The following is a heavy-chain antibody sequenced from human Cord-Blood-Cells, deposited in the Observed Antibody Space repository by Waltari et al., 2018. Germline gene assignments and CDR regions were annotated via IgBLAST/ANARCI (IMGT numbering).Heavy chain of an antibody. D-gene: IGHD3-10*01. V-gene: IGHV4-39*01. Sequence: QLQLQESGPGLVKPSETLSLTCTVSGGSISSSSYYWGWIRQPPGKGLEWIGSLYYSGSTYYNPSLKSRVTISVDTSKNQFSLKLSSVTAADTAVYYCARYGSGSSYYYYYGMDVWGQGTTVTVSS. J-gene: IGHJ6*02. CDR3: ARYGSGSSYYYYYGMDV. CDR2: LYYSGST. CDR1: GGSISSSSYY.